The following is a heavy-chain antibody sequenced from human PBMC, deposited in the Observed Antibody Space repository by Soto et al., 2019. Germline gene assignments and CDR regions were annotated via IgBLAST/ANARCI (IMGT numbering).Heavy chain of an antibody. D-gene: IGHD3-22*01. V-gene: IGHV4-4*07. J-gene: IGHJ4*02. CDR3: AREHPPTYYYDSSGYYPLDY. CDR1: GFSLSSDY. Sequence: ETLSLTCPISGFSLSSDYWILLRPPAGKGLEWVGHIYASGSTNYNPSLKSRVTMSVDTSKNQFSLKLSSVTAADTAVYYCAREHPPTYYYDSSGYYPLDYWGQGTRVNVSA. CDR2: IYASGST.